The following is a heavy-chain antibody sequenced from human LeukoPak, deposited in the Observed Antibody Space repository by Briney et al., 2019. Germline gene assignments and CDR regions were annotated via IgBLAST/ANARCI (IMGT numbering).Heavy chain of an antibody. Sequence: PGGSLRLSCAASGFTVSSNYMSWVRQAPGKGLEWVSVIYSGGSTYYADSVKGRFTISRDNSKNTLYLQMSSLRAEDTAVYYCARGVVVTAILNYFDYWGQGTLVTVSS. CDR1: GFTVSSNY. D-gene: IGHD2-21*02. V-gene: IGHV3-66*01. CDR2: IYSGGST. CDR3: ARGVVVTAILNYFDY. J-gene: IGHJ4*02.